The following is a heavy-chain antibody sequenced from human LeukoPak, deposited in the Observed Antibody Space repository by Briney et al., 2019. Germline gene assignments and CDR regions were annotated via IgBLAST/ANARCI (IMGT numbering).Heavy chain of an antibody. Sequence: GSLRLSCAASGFTFTNYGMSWIRQPPGKGLEWIGEINHSGSTNYNPSLKSRVTISVDTSKNQFSLKLSSVTAADTAVYYCASPRVSGWFEEYYFDYWGQGTLVTVSS. V-gene: IGHV4-34*01. D-gene: IGHD6-19*01. J-gene: IGHJ4*02. CDR1: GFTFTNYG. CDR3: ASPRVSGWFEEYYFDY. CDR2: INHSGST.